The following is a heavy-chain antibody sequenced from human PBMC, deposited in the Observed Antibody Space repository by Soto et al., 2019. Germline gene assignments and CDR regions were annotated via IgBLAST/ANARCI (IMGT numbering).Heavy chain of an antibody. CDR3: VRGASLNFDY. CDR1: GGSISSYY. CDR2: IYYSGST. V-gene: IGHV4-59*12. J-gene: IGHJ4*02. D-gene: IGHD1-26*01. Sequence: PSETLSLTCTVSGGSISSYYWSWIRQPPGKGLEWIGYIYYSGSTNYNPSLKSRDTISVDTSKNSLYLQMNSLRAEDTAFYYCVRGASLNFDYWGQGTLVTVSS.